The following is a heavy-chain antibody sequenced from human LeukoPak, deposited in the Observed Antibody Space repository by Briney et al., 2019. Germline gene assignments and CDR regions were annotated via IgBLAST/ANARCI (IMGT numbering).Heavy chain of an antibody. CDR1: GGSISSYY. D-gene: IGHD6-13*01. CDR2: IYYSGST. Sequence: SETLSLTCTVSGGSISSYYWSWIRQPPGKGLEWIGYIYYSGSTNYNPSLKSRVTISVDTSKNQFSLKLSSVTAADTAVYYCARLIAAAGIWWFDPWGQGTLVTVSS. V-gene: IGHV4-59*08. J-gene: IGHJ5*02. CDR3: ARLIAAAGIWWFDP.